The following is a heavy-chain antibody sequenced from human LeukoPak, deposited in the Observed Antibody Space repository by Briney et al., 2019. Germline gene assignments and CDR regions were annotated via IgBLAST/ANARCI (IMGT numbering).Heavy chain of an antibody. V-gene: IGHV1-8*01. CDR1: GYTFTSYD. CDR2: MNPNSGNT. J-gene: IGHJ4*02. D-gene: IGHD5-18*01. Sequence: ASVEVSCKASGYTFTSYDINWVRQATGQGLEWMGWMNPNSGNTGYAQKFQGRVTMTRNTSISTAYMELSSLRSEDTAVYYCARESGYSYGYSFRYWGQGTLVTVSS. CDR3: ARESGYSYGYSFRY.